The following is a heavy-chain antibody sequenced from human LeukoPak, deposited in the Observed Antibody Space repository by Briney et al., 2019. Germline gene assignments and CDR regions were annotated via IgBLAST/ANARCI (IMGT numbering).Heavy chain of an antibody. J-gene: IGHJ3*02. D-gene: IGHD1-26*01. Sequence: PSETLSLTCAVYGGSFSGYYWSWIRQPPGKGLEWIGYIYYSGSTYYNPSLKSRVTISVDTSKNQFSLKLSSVTAADTAVYYCARVFSGSYSNDAFDIWGQGTMVTVSS. CDR1: GGSFSGYY. V-gene: IGHV4-34*09. CDR3: ARVFSGSYSNDAFDI. CDR2: IYYSGST.